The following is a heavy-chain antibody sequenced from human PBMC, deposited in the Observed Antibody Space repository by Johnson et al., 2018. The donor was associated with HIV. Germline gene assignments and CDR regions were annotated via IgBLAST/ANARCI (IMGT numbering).Heavy chain of an antibody. V-gene: IGHV3-23*04. Sequence: VQLVESGGGVVQPGRSLRLSCAASGFTFSSYAMHWVRQAPGKGLEWVSAISGSGGSTYYADSVKGRFTISRDNSKNTLYLQMNSLRAEDTAVYYCAKDMIQLWFFDAFDIWGQGTMVTVSS. CDR3: AKDMIQLWFFDAFDI. J-gene: IGHJ3*02. D-gene: IGHD5-18*01. CDR2: ISGSGGST. CDR1: GFTFSSYA.